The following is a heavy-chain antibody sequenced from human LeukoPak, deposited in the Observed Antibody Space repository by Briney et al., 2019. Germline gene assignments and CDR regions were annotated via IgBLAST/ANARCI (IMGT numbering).Heavy chain of an antibody. V-gene: IGHV4-59*01. CDR3: ARYTYRFDC. CDR2: ISYSGST. J-gene: IGHJ4*02. D-gene: IGHD4-11*01. CDR1: GGSISSYY. Sequence: SETLSLTCTGSGGSISSYYWSWIRQPPGKGREGIGYISYSGSTNYNPSLKSRVTISVETSKNQISLKLSSVTAADTAVYYCARYTYRFDCWGQGTLVTVSS.